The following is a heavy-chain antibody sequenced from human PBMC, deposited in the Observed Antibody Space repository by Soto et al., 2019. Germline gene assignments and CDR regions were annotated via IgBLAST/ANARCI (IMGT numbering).Heavy chain of an antibody. D-gene: IGHD2-2*01. CDR2: ISGSGGST. CDR1: GFTFSSYA. Sequence: PGGSLRLSCAASGFTFSSYAMSWVRQAQGKGLEWVSAISGSGGSTYYADSVKGRFTISRDNSKNTLYLQMNSLRAEDTAVYYCARSVVPAAFYYYYYGMDVWGQGTTVTVSS. CDR3: ARSVVPAAFYYYYYGMDV. J-gene: IGHJ6*02. V-gene: IGHV3-23*01.